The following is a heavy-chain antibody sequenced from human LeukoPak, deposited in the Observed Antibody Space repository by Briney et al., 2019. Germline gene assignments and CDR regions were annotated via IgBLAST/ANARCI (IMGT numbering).Heavy chain of an antibody. J-gene: IGHJ5*02. Sequence: SETLSLTCTVSGGSISSHYWSWIRQPPGKGLEWIGYIDYGGSTNYNPSLKSRVIISADTSKNQFSLRVSSVTAADTAVYYCAREEGRYCSDPSCYTFGFDPWGQGTLVTVSS. CDR1: GGSISSHY. V-gene: IGHV4-59*11. CDR2: IDYGGST. CDR3: AREEGRYCSDPSCYTFGFDP. D-gene: IGHD2-2*02.